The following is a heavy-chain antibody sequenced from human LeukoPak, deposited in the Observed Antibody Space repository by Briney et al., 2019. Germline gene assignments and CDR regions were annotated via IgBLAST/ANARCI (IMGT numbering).Heavy chain of an antibody. CDR3: GRSSAPIWGGFDS. CDR1: GVSISSGDYY. D-gene: IGHD7-27*01. J-gene: IGHJ4*02. Sequence: PSQTLSLTCTVSGVSISSGDYYWSWIRQSPGKGLEWIGFIYYNGRTNHNPSLKSRVTISTDTSKNQFSPNLSSMTAADTAVYYCGRSSAPIWGGFDSWGQGALVTVSS. V-gene: IGHV4-30-4*01. CDR2: IYYNGRT.